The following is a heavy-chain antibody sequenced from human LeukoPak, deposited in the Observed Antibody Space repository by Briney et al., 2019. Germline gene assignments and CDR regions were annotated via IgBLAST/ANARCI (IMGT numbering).Heavy chain of an antibody. V-gene: IGHV3-30*02. D-gene: IGHD6-6*01. CDR2: IRYDGSNK. Sequence: GGSLRLSCAASGFTFSSYGMHWVRQAPGKGLEWVAFIRYDGSNKYFADSVKGRFTISRDNSKNTLYLQMNSLRAEDTAVYYCAKEFRRPSPYSSWPFDYWGQGTLVTVSS. CDR3: AKEFRRPSPYSSWPFDY. J-gene: IGHJ4*02. CDR1: GFTFSSYG.